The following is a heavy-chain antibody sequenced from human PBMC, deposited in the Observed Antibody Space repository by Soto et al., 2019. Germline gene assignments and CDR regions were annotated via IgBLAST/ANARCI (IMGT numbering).Heavy chain of an antibody. J-gene: IGHJ4*02. CDR1: GYTFTSYD. Sequence: QVQLVQSGAEVKKPGASVKVSCKASGYTFTSYDINWVRQAPGQGLEWMGWMNPNTGNTGYAQKFQGRFILTRDTSISTAYMELSSLTSEDTAEYYFARNPANTGYFECWGQRTLVTGSS. CDR2: MNPNTGNT. CDR3: ARNPANTGYFEC. D-gene: IGHD2-8*02. V-gene: IGHV1-8*01.